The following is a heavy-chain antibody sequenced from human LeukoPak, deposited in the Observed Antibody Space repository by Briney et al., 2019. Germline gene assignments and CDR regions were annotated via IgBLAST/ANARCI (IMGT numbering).Heavy chain of an antibody. V-gene: IGHV3-33*06. CDR2: ILSDGSNR. J-gene: IGHJ4*02. D-gene: IGHD4-11*01. CDR3: AKDIQRGFDYTNSLDS. Sequence: GQSLRLSCDASGFMFTNHGMNWVRLAPGKGLARMAVILSDGSNRFYSDSVKGRFAISRDDSNDMVYLHMNGLRADDTAVYYCAKDIQRGFDYTNSLDSWGQGTLVIVPS. CDR1: GFMFTNHG.